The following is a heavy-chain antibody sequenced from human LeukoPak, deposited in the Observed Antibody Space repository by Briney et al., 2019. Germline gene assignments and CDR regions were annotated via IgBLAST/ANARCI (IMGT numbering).Heavy chain of an antibody. CDR1: GGXVSSTNC. D-gene: IGHD6-25*01. Sequence: SETLSLTCVVSGGXVSSTNCWTWIRQPPGKGLEWIGEVHLDGRTNFNPSLKSRLTMSVDLSENHVSLKLTSVTAADTAVYYCAREGGFYRPLDYPGQGTLVTVSS. CDR3: AREGGFYRPLDY. V-gene: IGHV4-4*02. CDR2: VHLDGRT. J-gene: IGHJ4*02.